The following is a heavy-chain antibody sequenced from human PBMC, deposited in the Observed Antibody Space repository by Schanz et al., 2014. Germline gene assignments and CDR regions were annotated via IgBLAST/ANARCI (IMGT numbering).Heavy chain of an antibody. CDR2: IFYSGST. CDR3: ATMTTVIKRYSMDV. V-gene: IGHV4-31*03. CDR1: GGSINSGDYY. J-gene: IGHJ6*02. Sequence: QVQLQESGPGLVKPSQTLSLTCTVSGGSINSGDYYWTWIRQHPGKGLEWIGYIFYSGSTYYNPSLKSRVTMSVDTSKNQFSLKLTSVTAADTAVYYCATMTTVIKRYSMDVWGQGTTVTVSS. D-gene: IGHD4-4*01.